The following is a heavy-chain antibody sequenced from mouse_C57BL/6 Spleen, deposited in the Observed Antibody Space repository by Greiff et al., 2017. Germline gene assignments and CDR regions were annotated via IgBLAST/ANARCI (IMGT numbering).Heavy chain of an antibody. CDR3: AREVGPFDY. V-gene: IGHV5-16*01. J-gene: IGHJ2*01. CDR2: INYDGSST. CDR1: GFTFSDYS. D-gene: IGHD4-1*01. Sequence: EVKVVESEGGLVQPGSSMKLSCTASGFTFSDYSMAWVRQVPEKGLEWVANINYDGSSTYYLDSLKSRFIISRDNAKNILYLQMSSLKSEDTATDYCAREVGPFDYWGQGTTLTVSS.